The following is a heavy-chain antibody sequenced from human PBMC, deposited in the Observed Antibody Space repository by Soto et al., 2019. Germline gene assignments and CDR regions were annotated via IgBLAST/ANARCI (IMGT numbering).Heavy chain of an antibody. D-gene: IGHD2-21*02. CDR1: GGSFSGYY. Sequence: SETLSLTLAVYGGSFSGYYWSWLSQPPGKGLEWIVEINHSRSTNYNPSLKSRVTISVDTSKNQFSLKLSSVTAADTAVYYCATTTGAYCGGDWFPVGAFDIGSQGTIVTVSS. V-gene: IGHV4-34*01. CDR2: INHSRST. J-gene: IGHJ3*02. CDR3: ATTTGAYCGGDWFPVGAFDI.